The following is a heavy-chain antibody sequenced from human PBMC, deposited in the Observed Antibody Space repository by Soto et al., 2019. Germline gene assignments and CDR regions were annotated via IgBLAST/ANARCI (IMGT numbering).Heavy chain of an antibody. V-gene: IGHV1-69*13. CDR1: GGTFSSYA. CDR2: IIPISGTA. J-gene: IGHJ3*02. Sequence: ASVKVSCKASGGTFSSYAISWVRQAPGQGLEWMGGIIPISGTANYAQKFQGRVTITADESTSTAYMELSSLRSEDTAVYYCARDRSLEEFDAFDIWGQGTMVTVSS. D-gene: IGHD3-10*01. CDR3: ARDRSLEEFDAFDI.